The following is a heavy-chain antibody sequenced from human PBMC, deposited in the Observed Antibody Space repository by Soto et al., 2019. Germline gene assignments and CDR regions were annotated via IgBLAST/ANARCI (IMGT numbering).Heavy chain of an antibody. CDR2: INSDGSST. Sequence: EVQLVESGGGLVQPGGSLRLSCSASGFTFSSYWMHWVRQAPGKGLVWVSRINSDGSSTSYADSVKGRFTISRDNAKNTLYLQMNSLRAEDTAVYYCARPRPYCGGDCPDSWGQGTLVTVSS. J-gene: IGHJ4*02. D-gene: IGHD2-21*02. V-gene: IGHV3-74*01. CDR1: GFTFSSYW. CDR3: ARPRPYCGGDCPDS.